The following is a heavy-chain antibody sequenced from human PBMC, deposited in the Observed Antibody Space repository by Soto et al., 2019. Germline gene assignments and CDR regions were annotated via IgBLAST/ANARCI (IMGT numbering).Heavy chain of an antibody. D-gene: IGHD1-7*01. J-gene: IGHJ3*02. Sequence: PGGSLRLSCAASGFTFSSYSMNWVRQAPGKGLEWVSSISSSSSYIYYADSVKGRFTISRDNAKNSLYLQMNSLRAEDTAVYYCARDPWTYTFNDAFDIWGQGTMVTVSS. V-gene: IGHV3-21*01. CDR1: GFTFSSYS. CDR3: ARDPWTYTFNDAFDI. CDR2: ISSSSSYI.